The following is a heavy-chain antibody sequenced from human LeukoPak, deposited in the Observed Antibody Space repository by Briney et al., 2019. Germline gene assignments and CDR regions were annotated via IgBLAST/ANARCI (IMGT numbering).Heavy chain of an antibody. D-gene: IGHD3-10*01. CDR2: IIPIFGTA. J-gene: IGHJ5*02. V-gene: IGHV1-69*06. CDR3: ARVQLRPAMVRGVIRWFDP. Sequence: GASVKVSCKASGGTFSSYAISWVRQAPGQGLEWMGGIIPIFGTANYAQKFQGRVTITADKSTSTAYMELSSLRSEDTAVYYCARVQLRPAMVRGVIRWFDPWGQGTLVTVSS. CDR1: GGTFSSYA.